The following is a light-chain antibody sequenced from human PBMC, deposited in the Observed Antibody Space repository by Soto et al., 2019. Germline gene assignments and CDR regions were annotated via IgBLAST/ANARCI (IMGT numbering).Light chain of an antibody. Sequence: DIQMTQSPPFLSASVGDIVTITCRASQGISNYLAWYQQKPGTAPKLLMFGASTLQSGVPSRFSGSGSGTDFTLTITSLQPEDFATYYCQQSYNTPRTFGQGTKVDIK. J-gene: IGKJ1*01. CDR2: GAS. CDR3: QQSYNTPRT. CDR1: QGISNY. V-gene: IGKV1-39*01.